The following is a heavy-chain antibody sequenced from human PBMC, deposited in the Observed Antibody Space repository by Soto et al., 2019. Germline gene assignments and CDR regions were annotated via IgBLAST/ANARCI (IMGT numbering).Heavy chain of an antibody. Sequence: GGSLRLSCAASGFAFSDPYMSWIRQAPGKGLEWISYISSSGSTIYYADSVKGRFTISRDNAKKSLYLQMDSLTADDTAVYYCARGGASVTTPFDYWGQGTQVTVLL. CDR3: ARGGASVTTPFDY. J-gene: IGHJ4*02. CDR2: ISSSGSTI. V-gene: IGHV3-11*01. D-gene: IGHD4-17*01. CDR1: GFAFSDPY.